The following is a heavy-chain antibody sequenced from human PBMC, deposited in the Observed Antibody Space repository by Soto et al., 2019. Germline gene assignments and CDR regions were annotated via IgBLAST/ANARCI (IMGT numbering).Heavy chain of an antibody. CDR3: ARDAHPEDY. CDR2: IRAYNGNT. J-gene: IGHJ4*02. V-gene: IGHV1-18*01. Sequence: QVQLVQSGTEVKKPGASVKVSFKASGYTFTSYGISWVRKAPGQGLEWMGLIRAYNGNTNYAQKLQGRVTMTTDTSTSTAYMDLRSLRSDDTAVDYCARDAHPEDYWGQGTLVTVSS. CDR1: GYTFTSYG.